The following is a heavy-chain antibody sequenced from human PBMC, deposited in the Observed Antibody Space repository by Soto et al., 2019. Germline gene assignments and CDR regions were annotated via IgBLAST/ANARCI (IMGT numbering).Heavy chain of an antibody. CDR3: ARVIVADAFDI. CDR2: IYSGGST. Sequence: PGGSLRLSCAAPGFTVSSNYMSWVRQAPGKGLEWVSVIYSGGSTYYADSVKGRFTISRDNSKNTLYLQMNSLRAEDTAVYYCARVIVADAFDIWGQGTMVTVSS. J-gene: IGHJ3*02. V-gene: IGHV3-66*01. D-gene: IGHD5-12*01. CDR1: GFTVSSNY.